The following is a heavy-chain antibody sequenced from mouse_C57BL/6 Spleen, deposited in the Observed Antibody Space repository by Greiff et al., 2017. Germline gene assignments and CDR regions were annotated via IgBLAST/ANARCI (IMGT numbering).Heavy chain of an antibody. D-gene: IGHD2-2*01. CDR1: GFSLTSYG. V-gene: IGHV2-5*01. CDR3: AKNDGYDPFYAMDY. J-gene: IGHJ4*01. Sequence: LQESGPGLVQPSQSLSITCTVSGFSLTSYGVHWVRQSPGKGLEWLGVIWRGGSTDYNAAFMSRLSITKDNSKSQVFFKMNSLQADDTAIYYCAKNDGYDPFYAMDYWGQGTSVTVSS. CDR2: IWRGGST.